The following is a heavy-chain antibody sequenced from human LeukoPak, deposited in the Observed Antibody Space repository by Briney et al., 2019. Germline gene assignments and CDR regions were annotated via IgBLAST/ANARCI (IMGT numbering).Heavy chain of an antibody. CDR2: IDGPASNI. J-gene: IGHJ1*01. CDR1: GLIFSSFS. CDR3: ARGDGYNDAEYLQH. V-gene: IGHV3-48*01. D-gene: IGHD5-24*01. Sequence: GGSLRLSCAASGLIFSSFSISWVRQAPGKGLEWVSYIDGPASNIYYVDSVKGRFTISRDNSKKTLYLQMNSLRVEDTAVYYCARGDGYNDAEYLQHWGQGTLVTVS.